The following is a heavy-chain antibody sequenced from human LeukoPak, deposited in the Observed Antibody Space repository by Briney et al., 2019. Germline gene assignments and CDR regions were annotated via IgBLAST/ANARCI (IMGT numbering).Heavy chain of an antibody. Sequence: GESLKISCKGSGYSFTSYWIAWVRQMPGKGLEWMGVIYPSDSDTRYSPSFEGQVTISVDKSISTAFLQWSSLRASDTAMYYCARYYGSGAGYWGQGTLVTVSS. CDR1: GYSFTSYW. CDR2: IYPSDSDT. V-gene: IGHV5-51*01. J-gene: IGHJ4*02. D-gene: IGHD3-10*01. CDR3: ARYYGSGAGY.